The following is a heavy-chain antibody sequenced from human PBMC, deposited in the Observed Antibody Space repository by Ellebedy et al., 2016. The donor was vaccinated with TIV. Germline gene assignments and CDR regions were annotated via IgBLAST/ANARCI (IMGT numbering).Heavy chain of an antibody. V-gene: IGHV3-7*01. Sequence: GESLKISXAASGFTFSNYWMHWVRQAPGKGLEWVANIEQFGTERHYVESVEGRFTISRDNVKNSLYLQMNSLRVEDTAVYYCVRDEAWGQGTMVTVPS. CDR1: GFTFSNYW. CDR2: IEQFGTER. CDR3: VRDEA. J-gene: IGHJ3*01.